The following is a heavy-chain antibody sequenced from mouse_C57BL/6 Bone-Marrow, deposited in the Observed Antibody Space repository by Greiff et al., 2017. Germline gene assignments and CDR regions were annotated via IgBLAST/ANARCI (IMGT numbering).Heavy chain of an antibody. CDR2: IYPRSGNT. D-gene: IGHD1-1*01. Sequence: QVQLQQSGAELARPGASVKLSCKASGYTFTSYGISWVKQRTGPGLEWIGEIYPRSGNTNYNEKFKGKATLTADKSSSTAYMELRSLTSEDSAVYYCAICSGRFYAMDYWGQGTSVTVSS. CDR1: GYTFTSYG. J-gene: IGHJ4*01. V-gene: IGHV1-81*01. CDR3: AICSGRFYAMDY.